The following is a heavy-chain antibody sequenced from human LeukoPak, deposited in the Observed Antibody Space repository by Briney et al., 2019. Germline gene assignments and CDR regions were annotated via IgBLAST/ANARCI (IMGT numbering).Heavy chain of an antibody. CDR3: ARVQYYYDTSSPHAFDI. D-gene: IGHD3-22*01. V-gene: IGHV3-66*01. CDR2: LYSGGVT. J-gene: IGHJ3*02. CDR1: GLSVGTNF. Sequence: GGSLRLSCAASGLSVGTNFMSWVRQAPGKGPEWVSVLYSGGVTYYADSVKGRFTISRDNSKNTLYLQMNSLRAEGTAVYYCARVQYYYDTSSPHAFDIWGQGTMVTVSS.